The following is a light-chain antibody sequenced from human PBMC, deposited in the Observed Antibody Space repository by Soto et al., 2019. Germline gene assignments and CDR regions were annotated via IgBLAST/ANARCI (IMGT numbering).Light chain of an antibody. CDR3: QQYNSYSST. J-gene: IGKJ1*01. CDR1: QSIGNW. CDR2: DAS. V-gene: IGKV1-5*01. Sequence: DIQMTQSPSTLSASLGDRVTSTCRASQSIGNWLAWYQQKPGKAPKLLIYDASSLESGVPSRFSGSGSGTEFTLTISSLQPDDFATYYCQQYNSYSSTFGHGTKVDIK.